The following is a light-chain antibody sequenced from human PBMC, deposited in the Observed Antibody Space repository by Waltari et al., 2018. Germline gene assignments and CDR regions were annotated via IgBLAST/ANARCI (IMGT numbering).Light chain of an antibody. V-gene: IGKV3-15*01. CDR2: GES. CDR1: QSVSSN. Sequence: EIVMTQSPATLSVSPGERATLSCRASQSVSSNLAWYQQKPGQAPRLLIYGESTRATGLPARFSGSGSGTEFTLTISSXQSEDFAVYYCQQYNNWPLTFGGGTKVEIK. J-gene: IGKJ4*01. CDR3: QQYNNWPLT.